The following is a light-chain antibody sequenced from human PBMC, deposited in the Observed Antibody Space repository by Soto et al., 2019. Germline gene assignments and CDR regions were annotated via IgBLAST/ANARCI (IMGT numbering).Light chain of an antibody. V-gene: IGKV3-20*01. J-gene: IGKJ5*01. CDR3: QQYGSSIT. Sequence: EIVLTQSPGTLSLSPGERATLSCRASQSVSNTYLAWYQQKPGQTPRLLIYGASSRATGIPDRFSGGGSGTDFTLTISRLEPEDFAVYYCQQYGSSITFGQGTRLEI. CDR1: QSVSNTY. CDR2: GAS.